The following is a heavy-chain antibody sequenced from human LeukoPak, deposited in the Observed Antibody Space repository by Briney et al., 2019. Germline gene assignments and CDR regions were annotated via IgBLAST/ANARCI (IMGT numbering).Heavy chain of an antibody. D-gene: IGHD7-27*01. Sequence: GGSLRLSCAASRFTFSTYWMHWVRQAPGKGLEWVSSISSSSSYIYYADSVKGRFTISRDNAKNSLYLQMNSLRAEDTAVYYCARNYWGYPSDYWGQGTLVTVSS. CDR1: RFTFSTYW. J-gene: IGHJ4*02. CDR3: ARNYWGYPSDY. CDR2: ISSSSSYI. V-gene: IGHV3-21*01.